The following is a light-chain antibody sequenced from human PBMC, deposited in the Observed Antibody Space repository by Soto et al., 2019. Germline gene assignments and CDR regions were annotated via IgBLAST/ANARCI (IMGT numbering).Light chain of an antibody. CDR1: SSDVGGYHH. Sequence: QSVLTQPASVSGSPGQSITISCTGTSSDVGGYHHVSWYQQYPGIAPKVMIYDVSNRPSGVSNRFSGSKSGNTASLTISGLQAEDEADYYCSSYTTSSSYVFGTGTKVTVL. V-gene: IGLV2-14*01. CDR3: SSYTTSSSYV. CDR2: DVS. J-gene: IGLJ1*01.